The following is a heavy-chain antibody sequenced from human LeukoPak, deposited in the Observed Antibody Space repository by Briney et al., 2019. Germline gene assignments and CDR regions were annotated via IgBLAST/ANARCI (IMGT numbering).Heavy chain of an antibody. J-gene: IGHJ6*03. CDR2: IYHSGST. Sequence: RASETLSLTCTVSGYSISSGYYWGWIRQPPGKGLEWIGSIYHSGSTYYNPSLKSRVTISVDTSKNQFSLKLSSVTAADTAVYYCARRATVTIYYYYYYYMDVWGKGTTVTISS. CDR3: ARRATVTIYYYYYYYMDV. CDR1: GYSISSGYY. D-gene: IGHD4-17*01. V-gene: IGHV4-38-2*02.